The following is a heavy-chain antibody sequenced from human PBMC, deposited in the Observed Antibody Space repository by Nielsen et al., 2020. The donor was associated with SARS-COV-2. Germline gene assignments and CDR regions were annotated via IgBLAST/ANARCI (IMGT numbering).Heavy chain of an antibody. CDR3: ARRLAYSSSSGDFDS. CDR2: VHYSENT. Sequence: SETLSPTCTVSGGSISSNTHYWDWIRQPPGKGLEWLGSVHYSENTYYNPSLKSRVTISVDTPKNQVSLKLSSVTAADTAVYYCARRLAYSSSSGDFDSWGQGTLVTVSS. D-gene: IGHD6-6*01. J-gene: IGHJ4*02. V-gene: IGHV4-39*01. CDR1: GGSISSNTHY.